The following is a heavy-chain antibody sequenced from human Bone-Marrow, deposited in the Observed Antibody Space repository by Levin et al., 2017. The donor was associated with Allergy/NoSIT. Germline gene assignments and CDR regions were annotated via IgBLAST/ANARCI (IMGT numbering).Heavy chain of an antibody. CDR1: AFTFTSYA. CDR3: ASGGWYGDDY. J-gene: IGHJ4*02. V-gene: IGHV3-23*01. Sequence: GESLKISCAASAFTFTSYAMSWVRQAPGKGQEWVSTITGSGSTTYYADSVKGRFTISRDNSENTLYLQMKSLRAEDTAVYYCASGGWYGDDYWGQGTLVTVSS. CDR2: ITGSGSTT. D-gene: IGHD6-19*01.